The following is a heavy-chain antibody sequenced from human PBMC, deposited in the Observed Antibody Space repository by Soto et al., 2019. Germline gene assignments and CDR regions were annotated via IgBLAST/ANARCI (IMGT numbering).Heavy chain of an antibody. CDR1: VYSFTSYW. J-gene: IGHJ3*02. Sequence: GESLKISCKGSVYSFTSYWISWVRQMPGKGLEWMGRIDPSDSYTDYSPSFQGHVTISADKSISTAYLQWSSLKASDTAMYYCARLRYYYDSSGYVTYQPPDAFDIWGQGTMVTVSS. V-gene: IGHV5-10-1*01. CDR2: IDPSDSYT. CDR3: ARLRYYYDSSGYVTYQPPDAFDI. D-gene: IGHD3-22*01.